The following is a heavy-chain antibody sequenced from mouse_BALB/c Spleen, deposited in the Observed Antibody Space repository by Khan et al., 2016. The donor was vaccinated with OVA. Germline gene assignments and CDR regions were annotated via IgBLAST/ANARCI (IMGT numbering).Heavy chain of an antibody. D-gene: IGHD1-1*01. V-gene: IGHV5-17*02. J-gene: IGHJ3*01. CDR3: TRDSYGSSYVAD. CDR2: ISSGSFTI. CDR1: GFTFSNFG. Sequence: EVELVESGGGLVQPGGSRKLSCAASGFTFSNFGMHWVRQAPEKGLEWVAYISSGSFTINYADTVQGRFTISRDNPKNNLFLQMTSLRSEDTAMXYCTRDSYGSSYVADWGQGTLVTVSA.